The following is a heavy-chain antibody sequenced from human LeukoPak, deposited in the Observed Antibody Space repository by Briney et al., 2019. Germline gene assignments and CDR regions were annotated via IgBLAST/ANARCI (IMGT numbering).Heavy chain of an antibody. D-gene: IGHD3-16*01. CDR3: ATFSWGSFDY. V-gene: IGHV4-59*01. CDR2: IFYSGST. Sequence: SETLSLTCTVSGGSISSYYRSWIRQPPGEGLEWIGYIFYSGSTNYNPSPKSRVTISVATSKNQFSLKLSSVTAADTAVYYCATFSWGSFDYWGQGTLVTVSS. CDR1: GGSISSYY. J-gene: IGHJ4*02.